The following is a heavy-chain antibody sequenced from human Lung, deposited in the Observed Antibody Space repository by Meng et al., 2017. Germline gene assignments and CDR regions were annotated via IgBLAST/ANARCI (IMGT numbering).Heavy chain of an antibody. Sequence: GQLPEWGVGLLKPSETQSLTCVVSGGSFSDYYWSWIRQSPGKGLEWIGEINHSGSTNYNPSLESRATISVDTSQNNLSLKLSSVTAADSAVYYCARGPTTMAHDFDYWGQGTLVTVSS. CDR3: ARGPTTMAHDFDY. J-gene: IGHJ4*02. D-gene: IGHD4-11*01. CDR2: INHSGST. CDR1: GGSFSDYY. V-gene: IGHV4-34*01.